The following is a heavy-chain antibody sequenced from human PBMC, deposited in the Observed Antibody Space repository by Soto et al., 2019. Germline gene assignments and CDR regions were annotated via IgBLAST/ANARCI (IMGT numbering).Heavy chain of an antibody. CDR3: ARDLGYYDSSGYFDY. J-gene: IGHJ4*02. D-gene: IGHD3-22*01. V-gene: IGHV3-11*01. CDR1: GFTFSDSY. CDR2: ISSSDSII. Sequence: QVQLVESGGGLVKPGGSLRLSCAASGFTFSDSYMSWIRQAPGKGLERVSYISSSDSIIYYSDSVKGRFIISRDNAKNSLYLQMNSLRAEDTAVYYCARDLGYYDSSGYFDYWGQGTLVTVSS.